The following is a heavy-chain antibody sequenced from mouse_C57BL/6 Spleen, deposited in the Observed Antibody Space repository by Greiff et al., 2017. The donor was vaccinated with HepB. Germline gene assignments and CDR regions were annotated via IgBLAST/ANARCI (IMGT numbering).Heavy chain of an antibody. CDR3: ARGPALFAY. CDR2: IYPSDSKP. J-gene: IGHJ3*01. V-gene: IGHV1-61*01. CDR1: GYTFTSYW. Sequence: VPLQPPGAELVRPGSSVKLSCKASGYTFTSYWMDWVKHRPGQGLEWIGNIYPSDSKPHYNQKFKDKATLTVDKSSSTAYMQLSSLTSEDSAVYYCARGPALFAYWGQGTLVTVSA.